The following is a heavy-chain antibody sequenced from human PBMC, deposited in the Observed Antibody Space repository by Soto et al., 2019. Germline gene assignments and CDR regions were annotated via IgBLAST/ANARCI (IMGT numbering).Heavy chain of an antibody. CDR3: AREPHYYGSGSYGWFDP. CDR1: GGTFSSYA. CDR2: IIPIFGTA. D-gene: IGHD3-10*01. J-gene: IGHJ5*02. V-gene: IGHV1-69*01. Sequence: QVQLVQSGAEVKKPGSSVKVSCKASGGTFSSYAISWVRQAPGHGLEWMGGIIPIFGTANYAQKFQGRVTITADESTSTAYMELSSLRSEDTAVYYCAREPHYYGSGSYGWFDPWGQGTLVTVSS.